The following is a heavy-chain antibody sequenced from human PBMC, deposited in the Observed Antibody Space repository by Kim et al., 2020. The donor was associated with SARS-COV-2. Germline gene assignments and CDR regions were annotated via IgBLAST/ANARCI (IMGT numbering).Heavy chain of an antibody. CDR2: TEMDGNVA. J-gene: IGHJ5*02. D-gene: IGHD1-26*01. Sequence: GGSLRLSCAASGLRISGYWMHWVRQAPGKGLEWVSRTEMDGNVAYYADSVKGRFTISRDNAKNTVYLQMNSLRVDDTAVYYCVSDRTLWAWGQGTRVTVS. CDR3: VSDRTLWA. CDR1: GLRISGYW. V-gene: IGHV3-74*01.